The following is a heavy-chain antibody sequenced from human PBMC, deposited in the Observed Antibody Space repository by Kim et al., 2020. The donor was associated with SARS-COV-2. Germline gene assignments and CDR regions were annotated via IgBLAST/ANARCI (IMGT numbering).Heavy chain of an antibody. J-gene: IGHJ4*02. Sequence: APGRRPEWVAVISYDGSNKNYVDSVKGRFTISRDNSRNTLYLQMNSLRSEDTAMYYCAKNRGTGFYFEKWGQGTLVTVSS. CDR3: AKNRGTGFYFEK. D-gene: IGHD1-1*01. V-gene: IGHV3-30*18. CDR2: ISYDGSNK.